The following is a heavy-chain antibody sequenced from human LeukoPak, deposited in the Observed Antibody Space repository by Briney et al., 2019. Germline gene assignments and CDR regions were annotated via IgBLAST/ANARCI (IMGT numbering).Heavy chain of an antibody. V-gene: IGHV3-30-3*02. J-gene: IGHJ2*01. CDR3: AKIHATGWYDWFFDL. CDR1: GFGFSNYA. Sequence: PGRSLRLSCAASGFGFSNYAMHWVRQAPGKGLEWVAVISKDGGNTHYADSVKGRFTVSRDDSKNTLYLQMNSVRSDDTAVYHCAKIHATGWYDWFFDLWGRGSQVTVSS. D-gene: IGHD6-19*01. CDR2: ISKDGGNT.